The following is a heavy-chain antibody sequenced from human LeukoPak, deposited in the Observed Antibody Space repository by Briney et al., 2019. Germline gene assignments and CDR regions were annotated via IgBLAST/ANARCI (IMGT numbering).Heavy chain of an antibody. V-gene: IGHV3-13*01. Sequence: GGSLRLSCAASGFTFSSYDMHWVRQVTGKGLEWVSGIGKSGHTYYAGSVKGRFTVSRDNAKNSLYLQMNTLTIEDTAVYYCARESDGGGYRFDYWGQGSLVTVSS. J-gene: IGHJ4*02. D-gene: IGHD3-22*01. CDR3: ARESDGGGYRFDY. CDR1: GFTFSSYD. CDR2: IGKSGHT.